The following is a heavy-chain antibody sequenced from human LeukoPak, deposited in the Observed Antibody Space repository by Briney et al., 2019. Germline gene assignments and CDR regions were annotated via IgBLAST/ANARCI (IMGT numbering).Heavy chain of an antibody. Sequence: PGGSLRLSCAASGFTFSSYWMSWVRQAPGKGLEWVANTKQDGSEKYYVDSVKGRLTISRDNAKNLLYLQMNSLRAEDTAVYYCARDTYYYDSSGILGPFDYWGQGTLVTVSS. CDR1: GFTFSSYW. J-gene: IGHJ4*02. CDR2: TKQDGSEK. CDR3: ARDTYYYDSSGILGPFDY. D-gene: IGHD3-22*01. V-gene: IGHV3-7*01.